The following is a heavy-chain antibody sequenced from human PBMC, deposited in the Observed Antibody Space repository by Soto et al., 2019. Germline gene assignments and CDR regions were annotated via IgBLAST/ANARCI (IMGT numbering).Heavy chain of an antibody. D-gene: IGHD3-22*01. J-gene: IGHJ4*02. V-gene: IGHV1-18*01. CDR3: ARSGSSGYFLDY. Sequence: QVQLVQSGAEVKEPGASVKVSCKASGYTFTSYGLNWVRQAPGQGPEWMGWISAYNGNTNYAQKFQGRVTMTTDTSTSTAYMELRSLRSDDTAVYYGARSGSSGYFLDYWGQGTLVTVSA. CDR1: GYTFTSYG. CDR2: ISAYNGNT.